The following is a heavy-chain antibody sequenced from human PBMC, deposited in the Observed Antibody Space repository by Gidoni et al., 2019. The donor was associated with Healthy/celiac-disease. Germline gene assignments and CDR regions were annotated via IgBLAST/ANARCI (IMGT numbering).Heavy chain of an antibody. J-gene: IGHJ4*02. CDR3: ARDPSSGWSWDYYFDY. Sequence: QVQLQESGPGLVKPSETLSLTCTVSGGSISSYYWSWIRQPAGKGLEWIGRIYTSGSTNYNPSLKSRVTMSVDTSKNQFSLKLSSVTAADTAVYYCARDPSSGWSWDYYFDYWGQGTLVTVSS. D-gene: IGHD6-19*01. CDR2: IYTSGST. CDR1: GGSISSYY. V-gene: IGHV4-4*07.